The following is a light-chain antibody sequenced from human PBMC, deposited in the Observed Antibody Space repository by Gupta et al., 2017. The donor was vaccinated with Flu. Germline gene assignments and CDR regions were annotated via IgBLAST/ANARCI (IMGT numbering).Light chain of an antibody. CDR1: SDDIGAYDY. J-gene: IGLJ2*01. CDR2: EVT. V-gene: IGLV2-8*01. Sequence: QSALTQPPSASGSPGQSVTISCTGTSDDIGAYDYVSWYLQHPGKAPRLISYEVTKRPSGVPDRFSGSKSDNTASLTVSGLQAEDEADYYCSSYTDSGTVVFGGGTKLTVL. CDR3: SSYTDSGTVV.